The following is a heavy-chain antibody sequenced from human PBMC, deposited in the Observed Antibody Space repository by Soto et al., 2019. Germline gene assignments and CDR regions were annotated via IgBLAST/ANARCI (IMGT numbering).Heavy chain of an antibody. CDR2: IIPIFGTA. Sequence: GASVKVSCKASGGTFSSYAISWVRQAPGQGLEWMGGIIPIFGTANYAQKFQGRVTITADESTSTAYMELSSLRSEDTAVYYCARVYYEILTGYPLNHWFDPWGQGTLVTVSS. CDR1: GGTFSSYA. D-gene: IGHD3-9*01. V-gene: IGHV1-69*13. CDR3: ARVYYEILTGYPLNHWFDP. J-gene: IGHJ5*02.